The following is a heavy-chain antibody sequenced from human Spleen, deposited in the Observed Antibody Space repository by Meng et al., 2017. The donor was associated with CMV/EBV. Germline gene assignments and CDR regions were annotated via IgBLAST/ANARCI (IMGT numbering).Heavy chain of an antibody. J-gene: IGHJ6*02. Sequence: GGSLRLSCAASGFSFSSHGMHWVRQAPGKGLEWLAVIWDDGSKKYYADSVKGRFTISRDNSKNTLYLQMNSLRAEDTAVYYCARAQVVPAAIGPYYYYGMDVWGQGTTVTVSS. V-gene: IGHV3-30*19. CDR3: ARAQVVPAAIGPYYYYGMDV. CDR2: IWDDGSKK. CDR1: GFSFSSHG. D-gene: IGHD2-2*02.